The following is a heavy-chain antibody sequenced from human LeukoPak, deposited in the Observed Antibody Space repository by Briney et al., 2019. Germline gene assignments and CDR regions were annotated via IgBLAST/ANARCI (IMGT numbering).Heavy chain of an antibody. CDR1: GFTFSNYW. J-gene: IGHJ4*02. CDR3: ARESGSYSSSYRFDS. Sequence: GGSLRLSCAASGFTFSNYWMSWVRQAPGKGLEWVANIKQDRSEKYYVDSVKGRFTISRDNAKNSLYLQMNSLRAEDTAVYYCARESGSYSSSYRFDSWGQGTLVTVSS. D-gene: IGHD6-6*01. CDR2: IKQDRSEK. V-gene: IGHV3-7*01.